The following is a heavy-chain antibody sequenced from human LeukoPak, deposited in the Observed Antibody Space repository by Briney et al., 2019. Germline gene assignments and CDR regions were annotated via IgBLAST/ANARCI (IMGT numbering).Heavy chain of an antibody. J-gene: IGHJ6*03. Sequence: TASQTLSLTCTVSGGSISSGSYYWSWIRQPAGKGLEWIGRIYTSGSTNYNPSLKSRVTISVDTSKNQFSLKLSSVTAADTAVYYCAREGNDFWSGHGGDEGGSYYMDVWGKGTTVTVSS. V-gene: IGHV4-61*02. CDR3: AREGNDFWSGHGGDEGGSYYMDV. CDR2: IYTSGST. D-gene: IGHD3-3*01. CDR1: GGSISSGSYY.